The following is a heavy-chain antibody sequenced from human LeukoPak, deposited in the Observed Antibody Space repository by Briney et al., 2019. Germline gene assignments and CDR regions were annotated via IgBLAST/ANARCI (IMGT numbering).Heavy chain of an antibody. CDR1: VYSFTSYW. V-gene: IGHV5-51*01. Sequence: GESLKISCKGSVYSFTSYWIGWVRQMPGKGLEGMGIIYPGDSDTRYSPSFQGQVTISADKSISTAYLQWSSLKASDTAMYYCASQYSSSWGGLNYWGQGTLVTVSS. D-gene: IGHD6-13*01. CDR2: IYPGDSDT. J-gene: IGHJ4*02. CDR3: ASQYSSSWGGLNY.